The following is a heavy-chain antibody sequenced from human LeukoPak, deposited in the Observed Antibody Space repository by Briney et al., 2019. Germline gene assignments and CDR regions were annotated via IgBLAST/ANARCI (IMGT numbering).Heavy chain of an antibody. V-gene: IGHV3-33*01. CDR2: IWYDGSNK. CDR1: GFTFSSYG. D-gene: IGHD1-14*01. J-gene: IGHJ6*02. CDR3: ARARNHYYYYGMDV. Sequence: GGSLRLSCAASGFTFSSYGMHWVRQAPGKGLEWVAVIWYDGSNKYYADSVKGRFTISRDNSKNTLYLQMNSLRAEDTAVYYCARARNHYYYYGMDVWGQGTTVTVSS.